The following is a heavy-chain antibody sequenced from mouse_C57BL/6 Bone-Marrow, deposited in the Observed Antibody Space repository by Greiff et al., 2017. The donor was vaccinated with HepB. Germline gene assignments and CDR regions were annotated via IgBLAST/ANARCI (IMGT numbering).Heavy chain of an antibody. CDR3: ARRELGRFAY. J-gene: IGHJ3*01. D-gene: IGHD4-1*01. CDR2: IYWDDDK. Sequence: QVTLKVCGPGILQSSQTLSLTCSFSGFSLSTSGMGVSWIRQPSGKGLEWLAHIYWDDDKRYNPSLKSRLTISKDTSRNQVFLKITSVDTADTATYYCARRELGRFAYWGQGTLVTVSA. CDR1: GFSLSTSGMG. V-gene: IGHV8-12*01.